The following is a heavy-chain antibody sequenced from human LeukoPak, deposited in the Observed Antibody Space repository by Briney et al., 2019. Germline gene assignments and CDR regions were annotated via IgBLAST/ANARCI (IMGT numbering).Heavy chain of an antibody. CDR2: INPNSGGT. D-gene: IGHD5-24*01. CDR1: GYTFIGYY. V-gene: IGHV1-2*02. CDR3: ARAKWLQSFDY. J-gene: IGHJ4*02. Sequence: GASVNVSFKASGYTFIGYYMHWVGQAAGQGVEWMGWINPNSGGTNYAQKFQGRFTMTRDTSISTAYMELSRLRSDDTAVYYCARAKWLQSFDYWGQGTLVTVSS.